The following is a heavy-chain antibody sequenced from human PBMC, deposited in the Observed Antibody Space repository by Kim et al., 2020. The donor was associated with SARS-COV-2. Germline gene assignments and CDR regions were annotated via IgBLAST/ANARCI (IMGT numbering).Heavy chain of an antibody. CDR3: TRDMLPDSSGADAFDI. CDR2: IRSKAYGGTT. J-gene: IGHJ3*02. V-gene: IGHV3-49*03. CDR1: GFTFGDYA. D-gene: IGHD3-22*01. Sequence: GGSLRLSCTASGFTFGDYAMSWFRQAPGKGLEWVGFIRSKAYGGTTEYAASVKCRFTISRDDSKSIAYLQMNSLKTEDTAGYYCTRDMLPDSSGADAFDIWGQGTMVTVSS.